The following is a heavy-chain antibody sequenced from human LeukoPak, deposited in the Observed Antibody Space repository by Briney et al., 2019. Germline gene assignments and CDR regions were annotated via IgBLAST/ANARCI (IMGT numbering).Heavy chain of an antibody. J-gene: IGHJ3*02. CDR3: AKGRQSITMIVGDAFDI. D-gene: IGHD3-22*01. Sequence: GRSLRLSCAASGFTFDDYAMHWVRQAPGKGLEWVSGISYNSGTIAYADSVKGRFTISRDNAKNSLYLQMNSLRAEDTALYYCAKGRQSITMIVGDAFDIWGQGTMVTVSS. CDR2: ISYNSGTI. V-gene: IGHV3-9*01. CDR1: GFTFDDYA.